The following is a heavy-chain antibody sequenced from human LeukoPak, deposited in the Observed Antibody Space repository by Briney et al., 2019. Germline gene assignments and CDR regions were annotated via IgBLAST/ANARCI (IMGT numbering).Heavy chain of an antibody. D-gene: IGHD1-20*01. CDR3: TKDMGNNWVFDY. CDR2: INSDESTT. CDR1: GFTFSRYW. J-gene: IGHJ4*02. Sequence: GGSLRLSCAASGFTFSRYWMHLVRQAPGEGLVWVSRINSDESTTTYADSVKGRFTISRDNAKNTLYLQMNSLRAEDTAVYYCTKDMGNNWVFDYWGQGTLVTVSS. V-gene: IGHV3-74*01.